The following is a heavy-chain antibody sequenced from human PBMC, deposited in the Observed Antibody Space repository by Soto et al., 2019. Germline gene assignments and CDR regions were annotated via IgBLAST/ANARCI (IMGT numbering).Heavy chain of an antibody. CDR1: GDSVSSSSAA. V-gene: IGHV6-1*01. CDR3: AGIIWFRGMDV. Sequence: SQTLSLTCAISGDSVSSSSAAWIWIRQSPSRGLGWLGRTYYRSKWNNEYAVSMESRIAINPDTSKNQFSLQLYSVTPEDTAVYYCAGIIWFRGMDVWGQGTPVTVSS. CDR2: TYYRSKWNN. J-gene: IGHJ6*02. D-gene: IGHD3-10*01.